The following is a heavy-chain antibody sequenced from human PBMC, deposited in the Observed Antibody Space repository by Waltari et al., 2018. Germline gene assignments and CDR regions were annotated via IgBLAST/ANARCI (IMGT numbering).Heavy chain of an antibody. Sequence: QVQLQESGPGLVKPSQTLSLTCTVSGGSISSGGYYWSWIRQHPGKGLEWIGEIHYSGSTNYTPALKSRVTISGDTANNQFSLKLSSVTAADTAVYYCARGVDWYFDLWGRGTLVTVSS. CDR3: ARGVDWYFDL. V-gene: IGHV4-31*03. D-gene: IGHD2-15*01. CDR1: GGSISSGGYY. J-gene: IGHJ2*01. CDR2: IHYSGST.